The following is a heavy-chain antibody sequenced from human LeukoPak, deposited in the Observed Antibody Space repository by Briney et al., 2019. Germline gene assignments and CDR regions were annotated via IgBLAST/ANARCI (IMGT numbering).Heavy chain of an antibody. V-gene: IGHV4-39*01. Sequence: SETLSLTCAVSGGSISSSNWWSWVRQPPGKGLEWIGSIYYSGSTYYNPSLKSRVTISVDTSKNQFSLKLSSVTAADTAVYYCARLYCGGDCYSDYWGQGTLVTVSS. CDR3: ARLYCGGDCYSDY. D-gene: IGHD2-21*02. CDR2: IYYSGST. CDR1: GGSISSSNW. J-gene: IGHJ4*02.